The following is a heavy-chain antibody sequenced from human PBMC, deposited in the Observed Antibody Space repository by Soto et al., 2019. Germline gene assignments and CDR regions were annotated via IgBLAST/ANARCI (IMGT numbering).Heavy chain of an antibody. CDR2: ISSSSSYI. J-gene: IGHJ6*02. Sequence: RWSLRLSCAASGFTCSRYSMNWFRQAPGKGLEWVSSISSSSSYIYYADSVKGRFTISRDNSKNTLYLQMNSLRAEDTAVYYCAKDLTDIVVVPAARGYYYYGMDVWGQGTTVTVSS. CDR1: GFTCSRYS. CDR3: AKDLTDIVVVPAARGYYYYGMDV. D-gene: IGHD2-2*01. V-gene: IGHV3-21*01.